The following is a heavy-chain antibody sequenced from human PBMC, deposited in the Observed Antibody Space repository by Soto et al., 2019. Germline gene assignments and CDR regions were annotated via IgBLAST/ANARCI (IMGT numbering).Heavy chain of an antibody. CDR2: VTQAGNT. V-gene: IGHV4-34*01. CDR3: ARGKSGLPSSYYKAINWFDP. CDR1: GGSFSGFH. Sequence: VQLQQWGAGLVKPSETLSLSCAVYGGSFSGFHWAWIRQPPGKGLEWIGDVTQAGNTNYNPSLKTRVTISGDTSKNQFSLQLRSVTVADTAVYYWARGKSGLPSSYYKAINWFDPWGQGTLVTVSS. J-gene: IGHJ5*02. D-gene: IGHD3-10*01.